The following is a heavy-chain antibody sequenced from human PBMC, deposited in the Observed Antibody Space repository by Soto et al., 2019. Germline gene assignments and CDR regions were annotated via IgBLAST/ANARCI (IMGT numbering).Heavy chain of an antibody. Sequence: GSLRLSCAASGFTFSKAWMSWVRQAPGKGLQWVGRITSKSDGGTTDYAAPVKGRFTISRDDSKNTLYLQMNSLKTEDTAVYYCTTDLWFGELMFDYWGQGSLVTVSS. CDR1: GFTFSKAW. J-gene: IGHJ4*02. CDR2: ITSKSDGGTT. V-gene: IGHV3-15*01. D-gene: IGHD3-10*01. CDR3: TTDLWFGELMFDY.